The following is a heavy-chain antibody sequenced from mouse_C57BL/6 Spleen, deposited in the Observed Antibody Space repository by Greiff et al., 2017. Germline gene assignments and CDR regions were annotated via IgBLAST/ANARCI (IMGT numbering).Heavy chain of an antibody. CDR1: GYTFTSYW. J-gene: IGHJ3*01. CDR2: IDPSDSET. CDR3: ARPLYGSSYMGFAY. V-gene: IGHV1-52*01. Sequence: QVQLQQPGAELVRPGSSVKLSCKASGYTFTSYWMHWVKQRPIQGLEWIGNIDPSDSETHYNQKFKDKATLTVDKSSSTAYMQLSSLTSEDSAVYYCARPLYGSSYMGFAYWGQGTLVTVSA. D-gene: IGHD1-1*01.